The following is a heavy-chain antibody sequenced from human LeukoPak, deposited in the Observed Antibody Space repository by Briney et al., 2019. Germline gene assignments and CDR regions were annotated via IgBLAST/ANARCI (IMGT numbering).Heavy chain of an antibody. CDR2: INHSGST. D-gene: IGHD1-26*01. CDR1: GGSFSGYY. CDR3: ARHHPYSGSYYA. Sequence: SETLSLTCAVYGGSFSGYYWSWIRQPPGKGLEWIGEINHSGSTNNNPSLKSRVTISVDTSKNQFSLKLSSVTAADTAVYYCARHHPYSGSYYAWGQGTLVTVSS. J-gene: IGHJ5*02. V-gene: IGHV4-34*01.